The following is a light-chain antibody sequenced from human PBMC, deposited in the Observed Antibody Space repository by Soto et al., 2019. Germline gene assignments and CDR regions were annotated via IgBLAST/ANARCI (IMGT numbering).Light chain of an antibody. CDR2: GAS. CDR3: QHYNNWPSLT. CDR1: QSVSSN. Sequence: EIVMTQSPATLSVSPGERATLSCRASQSVSSNLAWYQQKPGQAPRLLIYGASTRATGIPARFSGSGSGTEFTLTISSLQSEDFAVYYCQHYNNWPSLTFGQGTKLEIK. J-gene: IGKJ2*01. V-gene: IGKV3-15*01.